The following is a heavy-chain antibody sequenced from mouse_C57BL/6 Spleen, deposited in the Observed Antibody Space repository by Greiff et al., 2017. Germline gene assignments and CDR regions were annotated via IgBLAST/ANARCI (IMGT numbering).Heavy chain of an antibody. CDR1: GFSLTSYG. CDR3: ASIGDGYYAMDY. CDR2: IWSGGST. D-gene: IGHD2-14*01. Sequence: VQLQQSGPGLVQPSQSLSITCTVSGFSLTSYGVHWVRQSPGKGLEWLGVIWSGGSTDYNAAFISRLSISKDNSKSQVFFKMNRLQADDTAIYYCASIGDGYYAMDYWGQGTSVTVSS. V-gene: IGHV2-2*01. J-gene: IGHJ4*01.